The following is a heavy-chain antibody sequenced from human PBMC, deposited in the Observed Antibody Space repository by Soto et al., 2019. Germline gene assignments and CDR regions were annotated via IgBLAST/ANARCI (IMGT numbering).Heavy chain of an antibody. D-gene: IGHD2-2*01. CDR1: GYTLTELS. CDR3: ETWVVYLGYCSSTSCYAH. CDR2: FDPEDGET. V-gene: IGHV1-24*01. Sequence: ASVKVSCKVSGYTLTELSMHWVRQAPGKGLEWMGGFDPEDGETIYAQKFQGRVTMTEDTSTDTAYMELSSLRSEDTAVYYCETWVVYLGYCSSTSCYAHWGQGTLVTVSS. J-gene: IGHJ4*02.